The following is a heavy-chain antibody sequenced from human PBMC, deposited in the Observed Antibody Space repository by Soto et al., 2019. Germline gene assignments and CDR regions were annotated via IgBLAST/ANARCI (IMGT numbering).Heavy chain of an antibody. CDR2: INAGNGNT. D-gene: IGHD1-26*01. J-gene: IGHJ6*02. CDR1: GYTFTSYA. CDR3: ASSATTADYYYGMDV. Sequence: QVQLVQSGAEEKKPGASVKVSCKASGYTFTSYAMHWVRQAPGQRLEWMGWINAGNGNTKYSLKFQGRVTITRDTSASTAYMELSSLRSEDTAVYYCASSATTADYYYGMDVWGQGTTVTVSS. V-gene: IGHV1-3*05.